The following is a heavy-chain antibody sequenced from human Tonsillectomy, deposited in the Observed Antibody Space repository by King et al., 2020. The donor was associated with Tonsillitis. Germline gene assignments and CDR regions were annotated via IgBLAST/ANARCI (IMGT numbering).Heavy chain of an antibody. Sequence: VQLVESGGGLIQPGGSLRLSCAASGFTVSSNYMSWVRQAPGKGLEWVSVISSGGSTYYADSVKGRFTISRDNSKNTLYLQVNSLRAEDTAVYYCARLKYFDISGYDYYGMDVWGRGTTVTVSS. CDR1: GFTVSSNY. V-gene: IGHV3-53*01. D-gene: IGHD3-22*01. J-gene: IGHJ6*02. CDR2: ISSGGST. CDR3: ARLKYFDISGYDYYGMDV.